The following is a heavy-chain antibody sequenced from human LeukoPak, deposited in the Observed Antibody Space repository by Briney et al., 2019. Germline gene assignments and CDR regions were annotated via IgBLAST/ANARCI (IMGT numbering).Heavy chain of an antibody. CDR2: IRYDGSNK. CDR1: GFTFSSYG. CDR3: AKDGDYGSAFDY. V-gene: IGHV3-30*02. J-gene: IGHJ4*02. D-gene: IGHD4-17*01. Sequence: GGSLRLSCAASGFTFSSYGMHWVRQAPGKGLEWVAFIRYDGSNKYYADSIKGRFTISRDNSKNTLYLQMNSLRAEDTAVYYCAKDGDYGSAFDYWGQGTLVTVSS.